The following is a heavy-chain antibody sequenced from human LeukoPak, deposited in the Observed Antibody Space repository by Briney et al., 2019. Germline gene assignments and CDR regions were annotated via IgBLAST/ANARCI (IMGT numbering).Heavy chain of an antibody. CDR1: GGSIIVAAYS. CDR2: IYHTGRT. J-gene: IGHJ2*01. Sequence: PSQTLSLTCAVSGGSIIVAAYSWSWIRQPPGKGLEWVGYIYHTGRTYSNPSLKSRVTISVDTSKKQFSLKLSPVTAADTAVYYCARVLEGSSGQHWYFDLWGRGTLVTVSS. CDR3: ARVLEGSSGQHWYFDL. D-gene: IGHD6-19*01. V-gene: IGHV4-30-2*01.